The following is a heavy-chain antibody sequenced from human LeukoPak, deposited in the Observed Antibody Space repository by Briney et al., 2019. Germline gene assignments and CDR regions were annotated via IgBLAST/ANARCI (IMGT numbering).Heavy chain of an antibody. D-gene: IGHD1-26*01. V-gene: IGHV3-7*01. J-gene: IGHJ4*02. CDR2: IKQDGGEK. CDR3: TGGSNMDY. Sequence: GGSLRLSCAASGFTFSSYWMSWVRQAPGKGLEWVANIKQDGGEKYYADSVKGRFTISIDNARNSLYLQMNSLRAEDTAVYYCTGGSNMDYWGQGTLVTVSS. CDR1: GFTFSSYW.